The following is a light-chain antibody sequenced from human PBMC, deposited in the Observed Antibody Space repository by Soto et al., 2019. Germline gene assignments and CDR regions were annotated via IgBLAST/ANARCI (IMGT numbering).Light chain of an antibody. J-gene: IGLJ2*01. CDR2: DVS. Sequence: QSALTQPASVSGSPGQSITISCTGTSSDVGGYNYVSWYQQHPGKAPKLMIYDVSNRPSGVSNRFSASKSGNTASLTISGVQAEDEADYYCSSYTSTNVVFGGGTKVTVL. CDR3: SSYTSTNVV. V-gene: IGLV2-14*01. CDR1: SSDVGGYNY.